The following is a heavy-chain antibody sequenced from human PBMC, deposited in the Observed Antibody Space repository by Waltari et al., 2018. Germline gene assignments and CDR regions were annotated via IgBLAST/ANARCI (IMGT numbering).Heavy chain of an antibody. Sequence: QVQLQESGPGLVKPSETLSLTCTVSGGSISSHYWSWIRQPPGKGLEWIGYIYYGGSTNYNPSLKSRVTISVDTSKNQFSLKLSSVTAADTAVYYCARYHYDSSGPDYWGQGTLVTVSS. D-gene: IGHD3-22*01. V-gene: IGHV4-59*11. J-gene: IGHJ4*02. CDR2: IYYGGST. CDR3: ARYHYDSSGPDY. CDR1: GGSISSHY.